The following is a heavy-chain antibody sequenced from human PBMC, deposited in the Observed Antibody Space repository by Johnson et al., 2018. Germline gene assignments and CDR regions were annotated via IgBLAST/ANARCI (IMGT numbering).Heavy chain of an antibody. CDR2: ISGSSSLR. Sequence: EVQLLESGGGLVKPGESLRLSCEGSGFTFSRSTINWVRQAPGKGLEWVSSISGSSSLRYYAGSVKGRFTISRDNAMNSAYLQINSLRVEDTALYYCVRGDRRDYWGQGTLVTVSS. CDR3: VRGDRRDY. J-gene: IGHJ4*02. V-gene: IGHV3-21*06. CDR1: GFTFSRST.